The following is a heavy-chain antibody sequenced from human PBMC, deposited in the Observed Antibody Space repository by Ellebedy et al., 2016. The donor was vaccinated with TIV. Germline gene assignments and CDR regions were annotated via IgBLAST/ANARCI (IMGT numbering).Heavy chain of an antibody. CDR1: GFTFSSYG. CDR3: AREGVGTTPDY. CDR2: ISYDGSNK. V-gene: IGHV3-30*03. Sequence: GESLKISCAASGFTFSSYGMHWVRQAPGKGLEWVAVISYDGSNKYYADSVKGRFTISRDNSKNTLYLQMNSLRAEDTAVYYCAREGVGTTPDYWGPGTLVTVSS. J-gene: IGHJ4*02. D-gene: IGHD1-26*01.